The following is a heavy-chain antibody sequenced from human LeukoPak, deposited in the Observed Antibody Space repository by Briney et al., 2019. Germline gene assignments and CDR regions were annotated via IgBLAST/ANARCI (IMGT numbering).Heavy chain of an antibody. J-gene: IGHJ2*01. CDR3: ARVGYCTNGVCYSYDWYFDL. CDR2: IYYSGST. Sequence: PSETLSLTCTVSGGSISSYYWSWIRQPPGKGLEWIGYIYYSGSTNYNPSLKSRVTISVDTSKNQFSLKLSSVTAADTAVYYCARVGYCTNGVCYSYDWYFDLRGRGTLVTVSS. D-gene: IGHD2-8*01. V-gene: IGHV4-59*01. CDR1: GGSISSYY.